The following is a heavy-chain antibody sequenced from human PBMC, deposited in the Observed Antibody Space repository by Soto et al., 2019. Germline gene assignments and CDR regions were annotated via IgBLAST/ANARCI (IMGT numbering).Heavy chain of an antibody. CDR2: ISSSSSYT. J-gene: IGHJ6*02. CDR3: ASTPYCSGGSCYDYYYYGMDV. CDR1: GFTFSDYY. D-gene: IGHD2-15*01. V-gene: IGHV3-11*06. Sequence: PGGSLRLSCAASGFTFSDYYMSWIRQAPGKGLEWVSYISSSSSYTNYADSVKGRFTISRDNAKNSLYLQMNSLRAEDTAVYYCASTPYCSGGSCYDYYYYGMDVWGQGTKVTVSS.